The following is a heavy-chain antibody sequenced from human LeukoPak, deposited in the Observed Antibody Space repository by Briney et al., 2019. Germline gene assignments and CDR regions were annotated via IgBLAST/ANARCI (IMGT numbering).Heavy chain of an antibody. CDR1: GYTFTSYY. Sequence: GASVKVSCKASGYTFTSYYMHWVRQAPGQGLGWMGIINPSGGSTSYAQKFQGRVTMTRDTSTSTVYMELSSLRSEDTAVYYCAREQWLVLSHYYYYHGMDVWGQGTTVTVSS. CDR3: AREQWLVLSHYYYYHGMDV. V-gene: IGHV1-46*01. CDR2: INPSGGST. D-gene: IGHD6-19*01. J-gene: IGHJ6*02.